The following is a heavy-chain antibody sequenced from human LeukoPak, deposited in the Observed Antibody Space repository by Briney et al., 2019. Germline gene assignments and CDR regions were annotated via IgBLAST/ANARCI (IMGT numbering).Heavy chain of an antibody. CDR1: GFTFSSYS. CDR2: ISRSSSDI. Sequence: GGSLRLSCAASGFTFSSYSMNWVRQAPGKGLEWVSSISRSSSDIYYADSVKGRFTISRDNAKTSLYLQMNSLRAEDTAVYYCARAGTSIAAAGTFYYYYMDVWGKGTTVTVSS. V-gene: IGHV3-21*01. J-gene: IGHJ6*03. D-gene: IGHD6-13*01. CDR3: ARAGTSIAAAGTFYYYYMDV.